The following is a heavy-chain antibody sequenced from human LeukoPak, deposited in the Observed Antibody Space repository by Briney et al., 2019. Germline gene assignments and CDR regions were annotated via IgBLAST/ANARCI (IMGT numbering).Heavy chain of an antibody. CDR2: ICGSGGST. CDR3: AKDLSGEGYYYYYYMDV. CDR1: GFTFSSYG. V-gene: IGHV3-23*01. Sequence: GGSLRLSCAASGFTFSSYGMSWVRQAPGKGLEWVSAICGSGGSTYYADSVKGRFTISRDNSKNTLYLQMNSLRAEDTAVYYCAKDLSGEGYYYYYYMDVWGKGTTVTISS. D-gene: IGHD4-17*01. J-gene: IGHJ6*03.